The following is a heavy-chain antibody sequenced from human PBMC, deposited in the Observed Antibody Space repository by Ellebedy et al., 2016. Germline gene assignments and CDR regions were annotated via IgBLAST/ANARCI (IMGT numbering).Heavy chain of an antibody. Sequence: SETLSLTXAVYVESFSGFSWSWIRQPPGKGLEWIGEINDSGRSNYNPSLKSRVTVSVDTSKNQFSLKLSSMTVADTAVYYCARAGRGGGYYMDVWGKGTAVTVSS. D-gene: IGHD1-14*01. CDR1: VESFSGFS. CDR2: INDSGRS. J-gene: IGHJ6*03. CDR3: ARAGRGGGYYMDV. V-gene: IGHV4-34*01.